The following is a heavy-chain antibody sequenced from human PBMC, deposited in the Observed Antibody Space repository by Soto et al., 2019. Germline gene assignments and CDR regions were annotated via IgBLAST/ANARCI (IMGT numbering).Heavy chain of an antibody. J-gene: IGHJ6*02. CDR1: GFTFSSCA. D-gene: IGHD4-17*01. CDR3: AKDSDDDYQYYYYYYGMDV. CDR2: ITSEGDRT. Sequence: GGSLRLSCSASGFTFSSCAMHWVRQAPGKGLEYVSGITSEGDRTYHADSVKGRFTISRDNSKNTLYLQMNSLRAEDTAVYYCAKDSDDDYQYYYYYYGMDVWGQGTTVTVSS. V-gene: IGHV3-64*04.